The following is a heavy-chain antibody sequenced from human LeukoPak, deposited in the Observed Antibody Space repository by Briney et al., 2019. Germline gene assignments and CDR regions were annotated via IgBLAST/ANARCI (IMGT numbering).Heavy chain of an antibody. Sequence: PSETLSLTCSVSGGSISSSSNYCWGWIRQPPGKGLEWIGSIYYSGSTYYNTSLKSRVTISVDTSKNQFSLKLSSVTAADTAVYYCARARSGSGWYWFDPWGQGTLVIVSS. CDR1: GGSISSSSNYC. D-gene: IGHD6-19*01. CDR3: ARARSGSGWYWFDP. J-gene: IGHJ5*02. CDR2: IYYSGST. V-gene: IGHV4-39*07.